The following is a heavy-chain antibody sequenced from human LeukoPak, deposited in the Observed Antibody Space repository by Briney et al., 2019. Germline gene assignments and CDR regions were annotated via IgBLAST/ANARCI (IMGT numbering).Heavy chain of an antibody. Sequence: GSLRLSCAASGLTFSSYGMHWVRQAPGKGLEWVAVISYDGSNKYYADSVKGRFTISGDNAKNTLYLRMNSLRAEDTAVYYCARVYPAAPGWFDPWGQGTLVTVSS. CDR1: GLTFSSYG. D-gene: IGHD2-2*01. CDR2: ISYDGSNK. CDR3: ARVYPAAPGWFDP. V-gene: IGHV3-30*03. J-gene: IGHJ5*02.